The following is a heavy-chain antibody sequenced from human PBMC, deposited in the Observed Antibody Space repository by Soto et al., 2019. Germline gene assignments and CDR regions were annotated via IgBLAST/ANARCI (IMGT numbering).Heavy chain of an antibody. Sequence: GGSLRLSCAASGFTCSSYAMSWVRQAPGKGLEWVSPISGSGGSTYYADSVKGRFTISRDNSKNTLYLQMNSLRAEDTAVYYCANFYYDTSGTTVGFDPWGQGTLGTVSS. CDR3: ANFYYDTSGTTVGFDP. CDR1: GFTCSSYA. V-gene: IGHV3-23*01. D-gene: IGHD3-22*01. CDR2: ISGSGGST. J-gene: IGHJ5*02.